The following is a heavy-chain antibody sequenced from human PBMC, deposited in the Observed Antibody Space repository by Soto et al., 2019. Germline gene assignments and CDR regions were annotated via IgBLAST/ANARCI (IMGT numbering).Heavy chain of an antibody. D-gene: IGHD1-1*01. V-gene: IGHV4-31*03. CDR3: APSLVTSRTRVPY. CDR1: VGSIYTGCIY. Sequence: PSETLSLTCTVSVGSIYTGCIYWSWILHLPGRGLEWLGYIYYTGSTQYTPSLKSRLNISTDTSENQFSLRLTSLTAADTAVYYCAPSLVTSRTRVPYWRKVTLVPAPQ. CDR2: IYYTGST. J-gene: IGHJ4*02.